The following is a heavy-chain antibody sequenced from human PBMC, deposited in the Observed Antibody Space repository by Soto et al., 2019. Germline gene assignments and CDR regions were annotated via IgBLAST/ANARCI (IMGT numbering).Heavy chain of an antibody. CDR1: GFTFSGSA. CDR3: TYFDAAAGVDY. J-gene: IGHJ4*02. V-gene: IGHV3-73*02. D-gene: IGHD3-9*01. CDR2: IRSKANNYAT. Sequence: EVQLVESGGGLVQPGGSLKLSCAASGFTFSGSAMHWVRQASGKGLEWVGRIRSKANNYATAYAASVKGRFTTSRDDSKNTAYLQMSSLKIEDTAVYYCTYFDAAAGVDYWGQGTLVTVS.